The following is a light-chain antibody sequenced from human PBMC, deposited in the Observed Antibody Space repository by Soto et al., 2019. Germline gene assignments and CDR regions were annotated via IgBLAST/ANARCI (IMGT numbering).Light chain of an antibody. V-gene: IGKV3-15*01. CDR2: GVS. J-gene: IGKJ2*01. Sequence: DIVLTQSPATLSVSPGDRVNLSCRASESLFGFLAWYQQKPGQAPRLLMYGVSTRATGIPARFRGGGSATHFTLTISSLQSEDSAFYFCQSYNDWPFASGLGTRLEI. CDR3: QSYNDWPFA. CDR1: ESLFGF.